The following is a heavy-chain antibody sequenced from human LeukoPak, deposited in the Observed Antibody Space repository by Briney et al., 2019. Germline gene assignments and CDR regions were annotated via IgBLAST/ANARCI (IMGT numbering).Heavy chain of an antibody. D-gene: IGHD3-3*01. Sequence: GGSLRLSCAASGFTFSSYSMNWVRQAPGKGLEWVSYISSSSSTIYYADSVKGRFTISRDNAKNSLYLQMNSLRAEDTAVYYCARSQDYDFWSGSGDYYYYMDVWGKGTTVTVSS. CDR1: GFTFSSYS. CDR3: ARSQDYDFWSGSGDYYYYMDV. V-gene: IGHV3-48*01. J-gene: IGHJ6*03. CDR2: ISSSSSTI.